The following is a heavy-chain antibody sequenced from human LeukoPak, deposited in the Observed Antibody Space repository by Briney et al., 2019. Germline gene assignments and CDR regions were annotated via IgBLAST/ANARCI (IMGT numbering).Heavy chain of an antibody. J-gene: IGHJ6*03. Sequence: GESLKISCKGSGYSFTSYWIGWVRQMPGKGLEWMGIIYPGDSDTRYSPSFQGQVTISADKSISTAYLQWSSLKASDTAMYYCARHRVEMATSLPYYMDVWGKGTTVTVSS. CDR2: IYPGDSDT. CDR3: ARHRVEMATSLPYYMDV. D-gene: IGHD5-24*01. V-gene: IGHV5-51*01. CDR1: GYSFTSYW.